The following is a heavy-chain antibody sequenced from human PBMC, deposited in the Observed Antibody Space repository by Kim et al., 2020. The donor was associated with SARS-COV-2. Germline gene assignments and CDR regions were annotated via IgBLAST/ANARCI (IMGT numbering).Heavy chain of an antibody. V-gene: IGHV4-39*01. D-gene: IGHD3-10*01. Sequence: SETLSLTCTVSGGSISSSSYYWGWIRQPPGKGLEWIGSIYYSGSTYYNPSPKSRVTISVDTSKNQFSLKLSSVTAADTAVYYCAITPVRGVIRSRVAFDICGQGTMVTVSS. J-gene: IGHJ3*02. CDR1: GGSISSSSYY. CDR2: IYYSGST. CDR3: AITPVRGVIRSRVAFDI.